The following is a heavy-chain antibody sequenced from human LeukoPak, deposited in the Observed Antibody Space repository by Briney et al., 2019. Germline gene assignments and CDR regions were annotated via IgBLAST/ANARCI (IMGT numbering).Heavy chain of an antibody. V-gene: IGHV3-21*01. CDR3: ARGPPLDY. J-gene: IGHJ4*02. Sequence: GGSLRLSCAASGFTFSSYSMNWVRQAPGKGLEWVSSITGSTNYIYYADSVKGRFTVSRDNGKNSLYLQMNSLRAEDTAVYYCARGPPLDYWGQGTLVTVSS. CDR1: GFTFSSYS. CDR2: ITGSTNYI.